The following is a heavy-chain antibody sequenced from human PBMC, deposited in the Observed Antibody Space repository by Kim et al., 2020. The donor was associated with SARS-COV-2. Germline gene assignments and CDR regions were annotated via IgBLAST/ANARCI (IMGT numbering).Heavy chain of an antibody. CDR1: GFTFSSYG. CDR3: AKDRGSSSWYSRYYYGMDV. V-gene: IGHV3-33*06. J-gene: IGHJ6*02. Sequence: GGSLRLSCAASGFTFSSYGMHWVRQAPGKGLEWVAVIWYDGSNKYYADSVKGRFTISRDNSKNTLYLQMNSLRAEDTAVYYCAKDRGSSSWYSRYYYGMDVWGQGTTVTVSS. CDR2: IWYDGSNK. D-gene: IGHD6-13*01.